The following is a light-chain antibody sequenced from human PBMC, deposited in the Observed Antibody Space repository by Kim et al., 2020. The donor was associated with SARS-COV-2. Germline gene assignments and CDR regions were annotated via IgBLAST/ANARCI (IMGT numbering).Light chain of an antibody. J-gene: IGLJ3*02. CDR1: SSNIGAGYD. V-gene: IGLV1-40*01. CDR2: ANT. CDR3: QSYDSSLSGWV. Sequence: QRVTLSCTGSSSNIGAGYDVHWYQQLPGTAPKLLIYANTNRPSGVPDRFSGSKSGTSTSLAITGLQAEDEADYYCQSYDSSLSGWVFGGGTKLTVL.